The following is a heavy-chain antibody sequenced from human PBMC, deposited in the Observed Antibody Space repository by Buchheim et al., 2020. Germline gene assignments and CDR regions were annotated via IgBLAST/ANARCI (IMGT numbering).Heavy chain of an antibody. D-gene: IGHD3-22*01. CDR3: TVGLSSAWHFDS. J-gene: IGHJ4*02. V-gene: IGHV3-33*01. Sequence: QVQLVESGGGVVQPGRSLRPSCAASGFDFRRFGMHWFRQAPGKGLEWVAVIWYDGSNKYYADSVKGRFTISRDDSQNTLFLQMDNLRPEDTGVYYCTVGLSSAWHFDSWGQGTL. CDR1: GFDFRRFG. CDR2: IWYDGSNK.